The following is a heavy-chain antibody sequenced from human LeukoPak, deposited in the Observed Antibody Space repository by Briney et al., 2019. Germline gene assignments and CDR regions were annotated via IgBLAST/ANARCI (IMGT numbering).Heavy chain of an antibody. CDR3: ARHGYYDSLTGLKPNWFDP. J-gene: IGHJ5*02. D-gene: IGHD3-9*01. CDR2: IYTSGST. CDR1: GGSISSYY. Sequence: SETLSLTCTVSGGSISSYYWSWIRQPPGKGLEWIGYIYTSGSTNYNPSLKSRVTISVDTSKNQFSLKLSSVTAADTAVYYCARHGYYDSLTGLKPNWFDPWGQGTLVTVSS. V-gene: IGHV4-4*09.